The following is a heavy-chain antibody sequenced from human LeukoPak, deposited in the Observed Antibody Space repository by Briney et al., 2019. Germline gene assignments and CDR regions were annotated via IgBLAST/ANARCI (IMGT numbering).Heavy chain of an antibody. CDR1: GFTFSSYA. CDR3: AKHTPTYYYDSSGYYFDY. CDR2: ISGSGGST. V-gene: IGHV3-23*01. J-gene: IGHJ4*02. D-gene: IGHD3-22*01. Sequence: GGSLRLSRAASGFTFSSYAMSWVRQAPGKGLEWVSAISGSGGSTYYADSVKGRFTISRDNSKNTLYLQMNSLRAEDTAVYYCAKHTPTYYYDSSGYYFDYWGQGTLVTVSS.